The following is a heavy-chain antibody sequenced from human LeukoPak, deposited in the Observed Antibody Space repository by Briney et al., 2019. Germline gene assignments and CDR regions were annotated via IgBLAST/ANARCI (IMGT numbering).Heavy chain of an antibody. CDR3: ARQEGSGYYYADY. CDR2: ISSSSSYI. D-gene: IGHD3-22*01. Sequence: GGSLRLSCAASGSTFSSYSMNWVRQAPGKGLEWVSSISSSSSYIYYADSVKGRFTISRDNAKNSLYLQMNSLRAEDTAVYYCARQEGSGYYYADYWGQGTLVTVSS. J-gene: IGHJ4*02. V-gene: IGHV3-21*01. CDR1: GSTFSSYS.